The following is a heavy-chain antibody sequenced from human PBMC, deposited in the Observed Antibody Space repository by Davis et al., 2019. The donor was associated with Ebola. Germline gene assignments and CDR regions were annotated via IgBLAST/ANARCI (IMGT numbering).Heavy chain of an antibody. CDR2: IYYSGST. CDR1: GGPIRSSSYY. Sequence: MPSETLSLTCTVSGGPIRSSSYYWGWIRQPPGKGLEWIGSIYYSGSTYYNPSPKSRVTISVDTSKNQFSLKLSSVTAADTAVYYCARHLWGGDYGRWGQGTLVTISS. V-gene: IGHV4-39*01. J-gene: IGHJ4*02. D-gene: IGHD4-17*01. CDR3: ARHLWGGDYGR.